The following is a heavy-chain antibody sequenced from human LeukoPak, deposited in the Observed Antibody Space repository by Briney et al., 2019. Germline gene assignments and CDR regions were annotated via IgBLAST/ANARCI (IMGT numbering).Heavy chain of an antibody. CDR2: IIPILGIA. D-gene: IGHD6-13*01. CDR1: GGTFSSYA. V-gene: IGHV1-69*04. CDR3: ARECDSSSWYDNPYIDY. Sequence: SVKVSCKASGGTFSSYAISWVRQAPGQGLEWMGRIIPILGIANYAQKFQGRVTITADKSTSTAYMELSSLRSEDTAVYYCARECDSSSWYDNPYIDYWGQGTLVTVSS. J-gene: IGHJ4*02.